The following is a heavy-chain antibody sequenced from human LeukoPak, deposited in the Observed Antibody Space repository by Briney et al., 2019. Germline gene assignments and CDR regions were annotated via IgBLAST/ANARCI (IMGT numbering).Heavy chain of an antibody. D-gene: IGHD5-18*01. CDR3: ARGKGGYSYGY. CDR2: INHSGST. Sequence: PSETLPLTCAVYGGSFSGYYWSWIRQPPGKGLEWIGEINHSGSTNYNPSLKSRVTISVDTSKNQFSLKLSSVTAADTAVYYCARGKGGYSYGYWGQGTLVTVSS. J-gene: IGHJ4*02. V-gene: IGHV4-34*01. CDR1: GGSFSGYY.